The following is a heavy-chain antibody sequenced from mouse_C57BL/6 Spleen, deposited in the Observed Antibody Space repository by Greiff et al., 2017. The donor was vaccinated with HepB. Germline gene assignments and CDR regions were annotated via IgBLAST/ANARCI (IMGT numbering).Heavy chain of an antibody. Sequence: EVKLVESGGGLVKPGGSLKLSCAASGFTFSSYAMSWVRQTPEKRLEWVATISDGGSYTYYPDNVKGRFTISRDNAKNNLYLQMSHLKSEDTAMYYCARERRHYAMDYWGQGTSVTVSS. V-gene: IGHV5-4*01. CDR1: GFTFSSYA. CDR3: ARERRHYAMDY. D-gene: IGHD1-2*01. J-gene: IGHJ4*01. CDR2: ISDGGSYT.